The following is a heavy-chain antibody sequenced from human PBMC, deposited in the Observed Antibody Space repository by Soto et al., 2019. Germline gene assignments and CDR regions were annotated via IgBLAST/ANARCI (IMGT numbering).Heavy chain of an antibody. CDR1: GGSISSGGYY. D-gene: IGHD1-1*01. CDR2: IYYSGST. J-gene: IGHJ6*02. V-gene: IGHV4-31*03. CDR3: ARDLWLEPELYYYGMDV. Sequence: SETLSLTCTVSGGSISSGGYYWSWIRQHPGKGLEWIGYIYYSGSTYYNPSLKSRVTISVDTSKNHFSLRLTSVTAADTAVYYCARDLWLEPELYYYGMDVWGQGTTVTVSS.